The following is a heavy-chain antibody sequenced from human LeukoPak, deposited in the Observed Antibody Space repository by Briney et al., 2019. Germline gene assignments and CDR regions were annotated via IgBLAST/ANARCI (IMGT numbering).Heavy chain of an antibody. Sequence: PSETLSLTCTVSGGSISSGGYYWSWIRQHPGKGLEWIGYIYYSGSTYYNPSLKSRVTISVDTSKNQFSLKLSSVTAADTAVYYCARELEGIVVVTHWGQGTLVTVSS. V-gene: IGHV4-31*03. CDR3: ARELEGIVVVTH. CDR2: IYYSGST. J-gene: IGHJ4*02. CDR1: GGSISSGGYY. D-gene: IGHD2-21*02.